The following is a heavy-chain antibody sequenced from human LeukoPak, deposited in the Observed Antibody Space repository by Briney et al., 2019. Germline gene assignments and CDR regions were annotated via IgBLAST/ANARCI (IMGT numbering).Heavy chain of an antibody. CDR3: ARNLRYFDWLPLYAFDI. D-gene: IGHD3-9*01. Sequence: GSLRLSCAASGFTVSSNYMSWVRQPPGKGLEWIGYIYYGESTNYNPSLKSRVTISVDMSKNQFSLKLNSVTAADTAVYYCARNLRYFDWLPLYAFDIWGPGTMVTVSS. J-gene: IGHJ3*02. CDR2: IYYGEST. CDR1: GFTVSSNY. V-gene: IGHV4-59*02.